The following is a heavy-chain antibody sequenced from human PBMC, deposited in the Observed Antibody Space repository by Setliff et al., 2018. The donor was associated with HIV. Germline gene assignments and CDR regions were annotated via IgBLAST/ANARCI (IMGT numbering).Heavy chain of an antibody. V-gene: IGHV3-7*01. Sequence: PGGSLRLSCAASGFTFRRYWMNWVRQAPGKGLEWVANIKEDGSEKYYVDSVKGRFTISRDKVKNSLYLQMNSLRVEDTAVYYCARARTGWYNFDYWGQGTLVTVSS. CDR1: GFTFRRYW. CDR2: IKEDGSEK. CDR3: ARARTGWYNFDY. D-gene: IGHD6-19*01. J-gene: IGHJ4*02.